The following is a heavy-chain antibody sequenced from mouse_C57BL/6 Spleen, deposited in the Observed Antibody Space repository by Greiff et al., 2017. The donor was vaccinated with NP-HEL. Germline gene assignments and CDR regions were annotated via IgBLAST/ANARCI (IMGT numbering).Heavy chain of an antibody. Sequence: EVQLHQSGPELVKPGASVKISCKASGYTFTDYYMNWVKQSHGKSLEWIGDINPNNGGTSYNQKFKGKATLTVDKSSSTAYMELRSLTSEDSAVYYCARAGVATDYWGQGTTLTVSS. CDR3: ARAGVATDY. J-gene: IGHJ2*01. CDR1: GYTFTDYY. D-gene: IGHD1-1*01. CDR2: INPNNGGT. V-gene: IGHV1-26*01.